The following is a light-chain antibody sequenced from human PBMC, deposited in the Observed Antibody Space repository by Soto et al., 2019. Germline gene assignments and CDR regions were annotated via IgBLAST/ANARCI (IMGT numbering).Light chain of an antibody. CDR3: QQHNSFSIT. Sequence: IQMTQSPATLPASVGGRVTSSCRASQSISNWLAWYQQKPGTAPKVLIYHASNLQSGVPSRFSGSGSGTEFTLTINSLQADDFATYYCQQHNSFSITFGQGTRLEIK. V-gene: IGKV1-5*01. J-gene: IGKJ5*01. CDR2: HAS. CDR1: QSISNW.